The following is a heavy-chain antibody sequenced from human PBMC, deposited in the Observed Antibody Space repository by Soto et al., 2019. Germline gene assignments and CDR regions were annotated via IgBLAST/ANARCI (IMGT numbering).Heavy chain of an antibody. D-gene: IGHD6-6*01. Sequence: QVQLVQSGAEVKKPGSSVKVSCKASGGTFSSYAISWVRQAPGQGLEWMGGIIPIFGAANYAQKFQGRVTITADESTSTAYMELSSLRSEDTAVYYCAREGYSSSSGVYYFDYWAREPWSPSPQ. CDR1: GGTFSSYA. CDR3: AREGYSSSSGVYYFDY. V-gene: IGHV1-69*01. J-gene: IGHJ4*02. CDR2: IIPIFGAA.